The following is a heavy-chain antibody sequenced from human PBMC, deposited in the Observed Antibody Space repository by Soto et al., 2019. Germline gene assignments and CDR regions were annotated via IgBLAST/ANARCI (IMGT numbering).Heavy chain of an antibody. CDR2: IYYSGST. CDR1: GGSISSSSYY. D-gene: IGHD6-19*01. V-gene: IGHV4-39*01. Sequence: SETLSLTCTVSGGSISSSSYYWGWIRQPPGKGLEWIGSIYYSGSTYYNPSLKSRVTISVDTSKNQFSLKLSSVTAADTAVYYCARHFGKQWLVPKSGLDYWGQGTLVTVSS. J-gene: IGHJ4*02. CDR3: ARHFGKQWLVPKSGLDY.